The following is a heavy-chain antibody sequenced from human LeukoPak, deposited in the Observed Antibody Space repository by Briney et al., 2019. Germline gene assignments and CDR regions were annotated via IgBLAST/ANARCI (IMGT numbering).Heavy chain of an antibody. D-gene: IGHD6-13*01. CDR1: GFTFSSYA. CDR3: VGGPISAAGKDY. Sequence: GGSLRLSCAASGFTFSSYAMSWVRQAPGKGLGWVSVISGSGDRTYYADSVKGRFTISRDNAKNSLYLQMNSLRAEDTAVYYCVGGPISAAGKDYWGQGTLVTVSS. CDR2: ISGSGDRT. V-gene: IGHV3-23*01. J-gene: IGHJ4*02.